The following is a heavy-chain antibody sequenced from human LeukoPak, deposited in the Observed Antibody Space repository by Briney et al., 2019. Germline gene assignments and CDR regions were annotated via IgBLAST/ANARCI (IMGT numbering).Heavy chain of an antibody. CDR3: ARNVGDYFDY. CDR1: GGSISSYY. V-gene: IGHV4-59*08. D-gene: IGHD4-17*01. CDR2: IYYSVST. Sequence: PSETLSLTCTVSGGSISSYYWSWIRQPPGKGLEWIGYIYYSVSTNYNPSLKSRVTISVYTSKNQFSLKLSSVTAADTAVYYCARNVGDYFDYWGQGTLVTVSS. J-gene: IGHJ4*02.